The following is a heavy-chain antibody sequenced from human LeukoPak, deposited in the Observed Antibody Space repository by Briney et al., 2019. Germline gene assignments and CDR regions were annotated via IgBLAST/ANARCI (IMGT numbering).Heavy chain of an antibody. D-gene: IGHD2-2*01. J-gene: IGHJ4*02. CDR3: ASSSTSVSLSYYFDY. V-gene: IGHV3-21*01. Sequence: PGGSLRLSCAASGFTFSSYSMNWVRQAPGKGLEWVSSISSSSSYIYYADSVKGRFTISRDDAKNSLYLQMNSRRAEDTAVYYCASSSTSVSLSYYFDYWGQGTLVTVSS. CDR2: ISSSSSYI. CDR1: GFTFSSYS.